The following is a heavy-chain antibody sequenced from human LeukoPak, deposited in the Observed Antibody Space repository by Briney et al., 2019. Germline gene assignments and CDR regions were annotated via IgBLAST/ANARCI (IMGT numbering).Heavy chain of an antibody. V-gene: IGHV3-48*02. CDR3: ARGALRYSDY. J-gene: IGHJ4*02. D-gene: IGHD3-9*01. CDR1: GFSFGSYS. Sequence: GGSLRLSCAASGFSFGSYSMNWVRQAPGKGLEWVSYISSSSSTIYYADPVKGRFTISRDNAKNSLHLQMNSLRDEDTAVYYCARGALRYSDYWGQGTLVTVSS. CDR2: ISSSSSTI.